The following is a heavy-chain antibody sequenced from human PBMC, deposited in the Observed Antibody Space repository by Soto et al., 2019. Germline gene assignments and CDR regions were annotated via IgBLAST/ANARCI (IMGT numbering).Heavy chain of an antibody. CDR3: ASMVRGAGY. CDR2: INHSGST. D-gene: IGHD3-10*01. Sequence: SETLSLTCAVYGGSFSGYYWSWIRQPPGKGLEWIGEINHSGSTNYNPSLKSRVTISVDTSKNQFSLKLSSVTAADTAVYYCASMVRGAGYWGQGTLVTVSS. CDR1: GGSFSGYY. J-gene: IGHJ4*02. V-gene: IGHV4-34*01.